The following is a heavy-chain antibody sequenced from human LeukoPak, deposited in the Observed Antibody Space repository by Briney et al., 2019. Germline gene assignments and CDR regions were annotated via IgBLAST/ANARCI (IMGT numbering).Heavy chain of an antibody. CDR2: ISGSGGST. J-gene: IGHJ3*02. V-gene: IGHV3-23*01. D-gene: IGHD3-22*01. CDR3: VRTESSGLHVFDM. Sequence: PGGSLRLSCAASGLTFSSYAMSWVRQAPGKGLEWVSAISGSGGSTYYADSVKGRFAISRDNSKNSLYLQMNSLKTEDTAVYYCVRTESSGLHVFDMWGQGTKVTVSS. CDR1: GLTFSSYA.